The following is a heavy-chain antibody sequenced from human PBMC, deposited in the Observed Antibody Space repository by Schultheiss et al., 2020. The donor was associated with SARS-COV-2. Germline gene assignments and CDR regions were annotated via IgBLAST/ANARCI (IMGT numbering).Heavy chain of an antibody. CDR2: ISYDGSNK. J-gene: IGHJ4*02. D-gene: IGHD3-22*01. CDR1: GFTFSSYS. V-gene: IGHV3-30*18. Sequence: GGSLRLSCAASGFTFSSYSMNWVRQAPGKGLEWVAVISYDGSNKYYADSVKGRFTISRDNSKNTLYLQMNSLRAEDTAVYYCAKDKSPYYYDSSGYPRFDYWGQGTLVTVSS. CDR3: AKDKSPYYYDSSGYPRFDY.